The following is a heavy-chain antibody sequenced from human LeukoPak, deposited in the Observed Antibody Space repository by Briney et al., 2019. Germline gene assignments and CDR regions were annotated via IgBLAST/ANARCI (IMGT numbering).Heavy chain of an antibody. Sequence: SVKVSCKASGGTFSSCAISWVRQAPGQGLEWMGGIIPIFGTANYAQKFQGRVTITADESTSTAYMELGSLRSEDTAVYYCARWATVTTQDAFDIWGQGTMVTVSS. D-gene: IGHD4-17*01. V-gene: IGHV1-69*13. J-gene: IGHJ3*02. CDR3: ARWATVTTQDAFDI. CDR2: IIPIFGTA. CDR1: GGTFSSCA.